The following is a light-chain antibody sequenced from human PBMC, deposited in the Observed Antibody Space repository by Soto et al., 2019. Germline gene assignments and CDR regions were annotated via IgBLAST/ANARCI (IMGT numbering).Light chain of an antibody. Sequence: QSVLTQPPSLSAAPGKTVTISCSGGYSNIGNNYVSWYQQVAGTTPKLLIFDNNKRPSGIPDRFSGSKSGTSATLGIAGLPTGDAADYYCATWDSSLRAWLFGGGTQLTVL. CDR1: YSNIGNNY. CDR3: ATWDSSLRAWL. J-gene: IGLJ3*02. V-gene: IGLV1-51*01. CDR2: DNN.